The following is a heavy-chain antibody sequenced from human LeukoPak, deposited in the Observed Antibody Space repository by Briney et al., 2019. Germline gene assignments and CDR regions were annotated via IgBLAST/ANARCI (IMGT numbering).Heavy chain of an antibody. CDR1: GFSFSSYA. Sequence: GRSLRPSCAASGFSFSSYAMHWVRQAPGKGLEWVAFTSYDGSDRKYADSVKGRFTISRDNSKNTLYLQMNSLRAEDTAVYYCVRGPDYYESTNYVGFDYWGQGSLVTVSS. CDR2: TSYDGSDR. J-gene: IGHJ4*02. V-gene: IGHV3-30*03. D-gene: IGHD3-22*01. CDR3: VRGPDYYESTNYVGFDY.